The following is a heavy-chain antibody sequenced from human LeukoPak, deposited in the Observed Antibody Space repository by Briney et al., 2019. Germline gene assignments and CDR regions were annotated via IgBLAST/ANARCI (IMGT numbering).Heavy chain of an antibody. CDR3: ASELGYYYDSSGYYFDY. CDR2: IIPILGIA. D-gene: IGHD3-22*01. J-gene: IGHJ4*02. CDR1: RGTFSSYA. V-gene: IGHV1-69*04. Sequence: SVKVSCKASRGTFSSYAISWVRQAPGHGLEWRGRIIPILGIANYAQKFQGRVTITAEKSTSTAYMELSSLRSEDTAVYYCASELGYYYDSSGYYFDYWGQGTLVTVSS.